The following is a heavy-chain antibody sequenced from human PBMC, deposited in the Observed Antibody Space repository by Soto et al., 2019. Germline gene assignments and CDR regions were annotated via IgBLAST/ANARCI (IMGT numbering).Heavy chain of an antibody. CDR3: ARDKGRYDSGMDV. J-gene: IGHJ6*02. Sequence: SETLSLTCTVSGGSISSYYWSWIRQPPGKGLEWIGYIFYTGSTKYNPSLKSRVTISVDRSRNHFSLNLSSVTAADTAVYYCARDKGRYDSGMDVWGQGTTVTVSS. CDR2: IFYTGST. V-gene: IGHV4-59*01. CDR1: GGSISSYY. D-gene: IGHD3-9*01.